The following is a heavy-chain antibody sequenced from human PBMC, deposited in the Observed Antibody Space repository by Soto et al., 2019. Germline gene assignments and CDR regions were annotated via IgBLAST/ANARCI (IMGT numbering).Heavy chain of an antibody. Sequence: ASVKVSCKASGGTFSSYTISWVRQAPGQGLEWMGRINPSGGSTSYAQKFQGRVTMTRDTSTSTVYMELSSLRSEDTAVYYCARVPIVVVVAATRGDNWFDPWGQGTLVTVSS. CDR3: ARVPIVVVVAATRGDNWFDP. J-gene: IGHJ5*02. CDR2: INPSGGST. V-gene: IGHV1-46*01. D-gene: IGHD2-15*01. CDR1: GGTFSSYT.